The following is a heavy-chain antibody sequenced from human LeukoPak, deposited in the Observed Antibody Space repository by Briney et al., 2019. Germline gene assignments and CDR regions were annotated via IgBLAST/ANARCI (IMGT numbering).Heavy chain of an antibody. CDR3: AKDITKGSGSYYSWFDP. CDR1: GFTFSSIS. V-gene: IGHV3-21*04. D-gene: IGHD3-10*01. J-gene: IGHJ5*02. CDR2: ISPDGGTT. Sequence: GGSLRLSCEASGFTFSSISMNWVRQAPGKGLEWVSSISPDGGTTYHADSVKGRFTTSRDNAKSSLYLQMNSLRAEDTALYYCAKDITKGSGSYYSWFDPWGQGTLVTVSS.